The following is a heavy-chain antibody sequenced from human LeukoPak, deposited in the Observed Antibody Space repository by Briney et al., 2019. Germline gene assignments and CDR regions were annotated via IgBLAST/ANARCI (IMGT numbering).Heavy chain of an antibody. CDR2: ISGSGGST. V-gene: IGHV3-23*01. CDR1: GGTFSDYY. J-gene: IGHJ4*02. CDR3: AKAWGAAGTFES. Sequence: ASVKVSCKASGGTFSDYYMSWIRQAPGKGLEWVSAISGSGGSTYYADSVKGRFTISRDNSKNTLYLQMNSLRAEDTAVYYCAKAWGAAGTFESWGQGTLVTVSS. D-gene: IGHD6-13*01.